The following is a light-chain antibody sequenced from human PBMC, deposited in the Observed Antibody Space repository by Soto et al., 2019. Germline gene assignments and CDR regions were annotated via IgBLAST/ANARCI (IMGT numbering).Light chain of an antibody. CDR1: QHIARY. CDR3: QQSFSAPWT. Sequence: DFQMTQSPSSLSASVGDRVTITCRASQHIARYLNWYQQKPGKAPKFLIYAASTLQSGVPSRFSGSGSGTEFNLTIDSLQPEDFATYFCQQSFSAPWTFGQGAKVEVK. J-gene: IGKJ1*01. V-gene: IGKV1-39*01. CDR2: AAS.